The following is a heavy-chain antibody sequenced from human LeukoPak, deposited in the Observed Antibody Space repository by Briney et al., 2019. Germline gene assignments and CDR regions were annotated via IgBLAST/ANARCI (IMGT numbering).Heavy chain of an antibody. CDR3: TRLLGENSEFDS. D-gene: IGHD3-16*01. CDR2: IYPGDSDT. CDR1: GSTFTNSW. V-gene: IGHV5-51*01. J-gene: IGHJ4*02. Sequence: GESLKISCKASGSTFTNSWIGWVREMPGKGLEWMGIIYPGDSDTRYSPSFQGQVTLSVDKSVSTAYLQWGSLKDSDTAMYYCTRLLGENSEFDSWGQGTLVTVSS.